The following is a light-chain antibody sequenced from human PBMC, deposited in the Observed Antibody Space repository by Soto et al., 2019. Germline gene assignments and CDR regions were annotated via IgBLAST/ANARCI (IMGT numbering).Light chain of an antibody. Sequence: DIHMTQSPSSLSASVGNRFTMTCRASQSIALSVNWYQQKPGKAPKLLIYVAFTLESGVPSRLSGSGSGTEFTLTIRSLQPEDFATYYCQQSYRSTITFGQGTRLEIK. J-gene: IGKJ5*01. CDR3: QQSYRSTIT. CDR2: VAF. V-gene: IGKV1-39*01. CDR1: QSIALS.